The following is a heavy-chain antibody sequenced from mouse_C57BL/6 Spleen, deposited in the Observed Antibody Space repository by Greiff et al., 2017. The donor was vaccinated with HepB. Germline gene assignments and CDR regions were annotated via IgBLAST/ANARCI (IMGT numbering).Heavy chain of an antibody. CDR1: GYTFTSYG. D-gene: IGHD1-1*01. CDR3: ARSDSSYNFDY. J-gene: IGHJ2*01. Sequence: VQLQESGAELARPGASVKLSCKASGYTFTSYGISWVKQRTGQGLEWIGEIYPRSGNTYYNEKFKGKATLTADKSSSTAYMELRSLTSEDSAVYFCARSDSSYNFDYWGQGTTLTVSS. CDR2: IYPRSGNT. V-gene: IGHV1-81*01.